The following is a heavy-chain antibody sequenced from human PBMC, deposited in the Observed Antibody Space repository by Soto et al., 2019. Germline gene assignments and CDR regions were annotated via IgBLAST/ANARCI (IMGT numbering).Heavy chain of an antibody. J-gene: IGHJ6*02. CDR3: SRFIMVGGWFDPNYDHGMDV. CDR2: ISGYNGNT. CDR1: GYTFSNYG. D-gene: IGHD6-19*01. V-gene: IGHV1-18*01. Sequence: QVQLVQSGAEVKKPGASVTVSCKTSGYTFSNYGINWVRQAPGQGLEWMGWISGYNGNTNSAQTVQGRVTMTTGTSTGTVYMELRSLKSDDTAIYYCSRFIMVGGWFDPNYDHGMDVWGQGTTVTVSS.